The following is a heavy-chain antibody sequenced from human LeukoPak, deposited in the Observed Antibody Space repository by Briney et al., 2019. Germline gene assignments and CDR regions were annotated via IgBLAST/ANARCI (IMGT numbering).Heavy chain of an antibody. CDR2: ISAYNGNT. V-gene: IGHV1-18*01. Sequence: ASVKVSCKASGYTFTSYGISWVRQAPGQGLEWMGWISAYNGNTNYAQKLQGRVTITADESTSTAYMELSSLRSEDTAVYYCAREAKNWFDPWGQGTLVTVSS. CDR1: GYTFTSYG. J-gene: IGHJ5*02. CDR3: AREAKNWFDP.